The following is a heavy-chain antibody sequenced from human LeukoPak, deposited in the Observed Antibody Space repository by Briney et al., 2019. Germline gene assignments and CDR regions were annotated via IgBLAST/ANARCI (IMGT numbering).Heavy chain of an antibody. V-gene: IGHV4-34*01. J-gene: IGHJ4*02. Sequence: SETLSLTCAVYGGSFSGYYWSWIRQPPGKGLEWIGEINHSGSTNYNPSLKSRVTISVDTSKNQFSLKLSSVTAADTAVYYCARGRGGAAGIDYWGQGTLVTVSS. CDR1: GGSFSGYY. CDR3: ARGRGGAAGIDY. CDR2: INHSGST. D-gene: IGHD6-13*01.